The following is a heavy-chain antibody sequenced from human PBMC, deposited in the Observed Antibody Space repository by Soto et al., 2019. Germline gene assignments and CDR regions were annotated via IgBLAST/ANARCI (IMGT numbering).Heavy chain of an antibody. D-gene: IGHD5-18*01. CDR2: IYSGGNT. V-gene: IGHV3-53*01. CDR3: ARDSTWIPYYHYGMDV. Sequence: GFLRLSCAASGFSVSSNYMSWVRQAPGKGLEWVSVIYSGGNTHYADSVKGRFTISRDNSKNTLYLQMNSLRAEDTAVYYCARDSTWIPYYHYGMDVWGQGTTVTVSS. CDR1: GFSVSSNY. J-gene: IGHJ6*02.